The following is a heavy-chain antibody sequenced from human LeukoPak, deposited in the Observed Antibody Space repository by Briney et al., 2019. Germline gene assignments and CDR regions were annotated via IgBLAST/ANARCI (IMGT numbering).Heavy chain of an antibody. CDR3: ARGIDSSGSDAFDI. Sequence: GASVKVSCKASGYTFTSYGISWVRQAPGQGLEWMGWISAYNGNTNFAQKLQGRVTMTTDTSTTTAYMELRSLRSDDTAVYYCARGIDSSGSDAFDIWGQGTMVTVSS. CDR1: GYTFTSYG. D-gene: IGHD3-22*01. V-gene: IGHV1-18*01. CDR2: ISAYNGNT. J-gene: IGHJ3*02.